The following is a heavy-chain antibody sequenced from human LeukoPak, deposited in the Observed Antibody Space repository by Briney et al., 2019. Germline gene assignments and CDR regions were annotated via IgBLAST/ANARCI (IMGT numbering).Heavy chain of an antibody. CDR2: ISGSGGST. Sequence: GGSLRLSCAASGFTFSSYVMSWVRQTPGKGLEWVSGISGSGGSTYYADSVKGRFTISRDNSKNTLYLQMNSLKVEDTAVYYCANSRRRRGVDYWGQGTLVTVSS. CDR1: GFTFSSYV. V-gene: IGHV3-23*01. CDR3: ANSRRRRGVDY. J-gene: IGHJ4*02.